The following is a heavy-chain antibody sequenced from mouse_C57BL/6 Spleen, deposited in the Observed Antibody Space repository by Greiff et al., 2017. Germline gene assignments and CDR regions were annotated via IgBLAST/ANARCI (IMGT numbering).Heavy chain of an antibody. CDR3: ARWTVAYFDY. J-gene: IGHJ2*01. CDR1: GYTFTSYW. D-gene: IGHD1-1*01. CDR2: IDPSDSYT. Sequence: QVQLQQPGAELVRPGTSVKLSCKASGYTFTSYWMHWVKQRPGQGLEWIGVIDPSDSYTNYNQKFKGKATLTVDTSSSTAYMQLSSLTSEDSAVYYCARWTVAYFDYWGQGTTLTVSS. V-gene: IGHV1-59*01.